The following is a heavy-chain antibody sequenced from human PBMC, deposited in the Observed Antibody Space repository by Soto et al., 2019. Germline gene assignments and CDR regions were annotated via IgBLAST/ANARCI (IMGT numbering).Heavy chain of an antibody. D-gene: IGHD1-7*01. J-gene: IGHJ4*02. CDR2: ISYDGSKK. CDR3: ARGNWNYGYFDY. CDR1: GFTFSSFG. Sequence: GGSLRLSCAAFGFTFSSFGMHWVRQAPGKGLEWVAVISYDGSKKFYADSVKGRFTVSRDNSKNTLFLQVNSLRAEDDTAVYYCARGNWNYGYFDYWGQGTLVTVSS. V-gene: IGHV3-30*03.